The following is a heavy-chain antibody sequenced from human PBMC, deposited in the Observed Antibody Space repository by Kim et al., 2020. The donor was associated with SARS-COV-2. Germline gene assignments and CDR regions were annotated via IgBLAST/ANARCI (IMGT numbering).Heavy chain of an antibody. CDR3: ARDRILYCRTSCSPDFHY. D-gene: IGHD2-2*01. CDR2: IYYSGST. V-gene: IGHV4-59*01. CDR1: GGSISGYF. J-gene: IGHJ4*01. Sequence: SETLSLTCTVSGGSISGYFWSWIRQPPGRGLEWIGYIYYSGSTNYNPSLKSRVTISVDTSKNQFSLKLSSVTAADTAVFYCARDRILYCRTSCSPDFHY.